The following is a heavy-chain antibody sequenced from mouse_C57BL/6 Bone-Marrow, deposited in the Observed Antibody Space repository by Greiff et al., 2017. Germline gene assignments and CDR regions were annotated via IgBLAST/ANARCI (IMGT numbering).Heavy chain of an antibody. J-gene: IGHJ4*01. CDR1: GFTFSDFY. CDR2: SRNKANDYTT. CDR3: ARDDGNYYAMDY. Sequence: VESGGGLVQSGRSLRLSCATSGFTFSDFYMEWVRQTPGKGLEWIAASRNKANDYTTEYSASVKGRFIVSRDTSQSILYLQMNALRAEDTAIYYCARDDGNYYAMDYWGQGTSVTVSS. D-gene: IGHD1-1*01. V-gene: IGHV7-1*01.